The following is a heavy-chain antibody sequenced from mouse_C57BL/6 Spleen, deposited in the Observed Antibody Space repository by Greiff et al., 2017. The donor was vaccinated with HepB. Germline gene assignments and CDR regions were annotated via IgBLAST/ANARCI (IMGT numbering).Heavy chain of an antibody. J-gene: IGHJ4*01. CDR2: INPSTGGT. V-gene: IGHV1-42*01. CDR3: ARSCDYAAMDY. CDR1: GYSFTGYY. Sequence: EVQLQQSGPELVKPGASVKISCKASGYSFTGYYMNWVKQSPEKSLEWIGEINPSTGGTTYNQKFKAKATLTVDKSSSTAYMQLKSLTSEDSAVYYCARSCDYAAMDYWGQGTSVTVSS.